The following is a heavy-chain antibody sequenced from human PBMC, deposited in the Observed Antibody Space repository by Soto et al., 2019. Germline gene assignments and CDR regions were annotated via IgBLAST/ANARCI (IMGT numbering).Heavy chain of an antibody. Sequence: GGSLRLCCAASGFTFSSYWMHWVRQAPGKGLVWVSRINSDGSSTSYADSVKGRFTISRDSAKNTLYLQMNSLRAEDTAVYYCARAGCSSTSCYYYYYYMDVWGKGTTVTVSS. CDR2: INSDGSST. CDR3: ARAGCSSTSCYYYYYYMDV. J-gene: IGHJ6*03. V-gene: IGHV3-74*01. CDR1: GFTFSSYW. D-gene: IGHD2-2*01.